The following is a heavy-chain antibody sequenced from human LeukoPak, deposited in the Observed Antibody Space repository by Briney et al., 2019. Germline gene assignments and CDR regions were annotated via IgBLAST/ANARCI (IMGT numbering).Heavy chain of an antibody. V-gene: IGHV1-46*01. CDR2: INPSGGST. CDR3: ARNPVTTKYFDY. D-gene: IGHD4-17*01. CDR1: RSPFTSYY. Sequence: ASVNVSCKASRSPFTSYYMHWVRQAPGQGLEWMGIINPSGGSTRYAQKFQGRVTMTRDTSTSTVYMELSSLRSEDTAVYYCARNPVTTKYFDYGGQGTLVTVSS. J-gene: IGHJ4*02.